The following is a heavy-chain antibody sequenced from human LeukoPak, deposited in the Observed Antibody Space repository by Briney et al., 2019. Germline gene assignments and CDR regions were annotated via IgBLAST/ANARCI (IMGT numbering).Heavy chain of an antibody. V-gene: IGHV3-23*01. CDR3: AKPYCTGTSCYNYYYMDV. J-gene: IGHJ6*03. D-gene: IGHD2-2*02. CDR1: GFTFSSYA. CDR2: ISGNGGST. Sequence: GGSLRLSCAASGFTFSSYAMSWVRQAPGKGLEWVSAISGNGGSTYYADSVKGRFTISRDTRDNYKNTLYLQMNSLRAEDTAVYYCAKPYCTGTSCYNYYYMDVWGKGTTVTVSS.